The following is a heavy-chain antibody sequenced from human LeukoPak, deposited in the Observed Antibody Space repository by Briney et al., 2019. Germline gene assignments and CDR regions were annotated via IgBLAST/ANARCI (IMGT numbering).Heavy chain of an antibody. CDR2: IWYGGSNK. V-gene: IGHV3-30*02. CDR1: GFTFSSYG. J-gene: IGHJ3*02. CDR3: AKDDGGSDAFDI. Sequence: GGSLRLSCAASGFTFSSYGMHWVRQAPGKGLEWVAVIWYGGSNKYYADSVKGRFTISRDNSKNTLYLQMNSLRAEDTAVYYCAKDDGGSDAFDIRGQGTMVTVSS. D-gene: IGHD3-16*01.